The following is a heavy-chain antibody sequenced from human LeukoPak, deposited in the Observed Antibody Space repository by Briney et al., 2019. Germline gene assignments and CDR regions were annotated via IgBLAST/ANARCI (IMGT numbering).Heavy chain of an antibody. Sequence: SETLSLTCTVSGGSISSYYWSWIRQPPGKGLEWIGYIYYSGSTNYNRSLKSRVTISVDTSKNQCSLKLGSVTAADTAVYYCARDPGAADAFDIWGQGTMVTVSS. D-gene: IGHD2-8*02. CDR2: IYYSGST. CDR3: ARDPGAADAFDI. J-gene: IGHJ3*02. CDR1: GGSISSYY. V-gene: IGHV4-59*01.